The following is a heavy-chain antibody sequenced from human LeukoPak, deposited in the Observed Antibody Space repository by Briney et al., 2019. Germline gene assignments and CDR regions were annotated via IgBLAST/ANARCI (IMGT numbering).Heavy chain of an antibody. Sequence: KPSENLSLTRTISGGSISRSRYYWGWIRQPPGKGLEWVGSIYYSGSTYYNPSLKSRVTISVDTSKNQFSLKLSSVTAADTAVYYCARSDNWNYSFWFDPWGQGTLVTVSS. CDR1: GGSISRSRYY. D-gene: IGHD1-7*01. J-gene: IGHJ5*02. CDR2: IYYSGST. V-gene: IGHV4-39*01. CDR3: ARSDNWNYSFWFDP.